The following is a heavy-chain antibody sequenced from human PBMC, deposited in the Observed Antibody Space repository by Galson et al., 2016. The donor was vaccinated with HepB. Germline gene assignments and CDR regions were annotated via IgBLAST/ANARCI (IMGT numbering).Heavy chain of an antibody. CDR3: ARSYNGYGLFDF. V-gene: IGHV2-5*02. Sequence: PALVKPTQTLTLTCTFSGFSLSTSGVGVGWIRQPPGKALEWLALIYWDDDKRYIPSLKSRLTITKDTSKNQVVLTLTNMDPVDTATYYCARSYNGYGLFDFWGQGTLVTVSS. J-gene: IGHJ4*02. CDR1: GFSLSTSGVG. CDR2: IYWDDDK. D-gene: IGHD5-12*01.